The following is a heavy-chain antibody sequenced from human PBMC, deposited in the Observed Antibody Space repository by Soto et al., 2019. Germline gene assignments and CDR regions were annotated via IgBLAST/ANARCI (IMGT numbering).Heavy chain of an antibody. V-gene: IGHV4-61*05. D-gene: IGHD3-16*01. Sequence: PSETVALTCTVSGGSISSSRSHWGWIRQPPGKGLEWIGYIYYSGSTNYNPSLKSRVTISVDTSKNQFSLKLSSVTAADTAVYYCVRALWGPARHINCFDLCGQGTLVTLSS. CDR2: IYYSGST. CDR3: VRALWGPARHINCFDL. J-gene: IGHJ5*02. CDR1: GGSISSSRSH.